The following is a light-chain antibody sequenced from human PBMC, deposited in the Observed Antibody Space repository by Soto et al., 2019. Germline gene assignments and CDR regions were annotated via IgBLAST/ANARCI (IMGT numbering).Light chain of an antibody. CDR3: QQSYSTRWT. J-gene: IGKJ1*01. CDR2: AAS. CDR1: QSISSY. V-gene: IGKV1-39*01. Sequence: DIQMTQSPSPLSASVGDRVTITCRASQSISSYLNWYQQKPGKAPKLLIYAASSLQSGVPSRFSGSGSGTDFTLTISSLQPEEFATYYCQQSYSTRWTFGQGSKV.